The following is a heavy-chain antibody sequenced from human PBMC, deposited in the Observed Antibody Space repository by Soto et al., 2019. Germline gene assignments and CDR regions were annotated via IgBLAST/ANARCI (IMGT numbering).Heavy chain of an antibody. Sequence: PSETLSLTCTVSGGSISSSNYHWGWIRQPPGKGLEWIGSMYYSGSAYYNPSLKSRVTISVDTSKNQFSLKLTSVTAGDTAVYYCAKADRFLHWSGFDYWGQGTLVTVSS. CDR2: MYYSGSA. V-gene: IGHV4-39*01. CDR3: AKADRFLHWSGFDY. CDR1: GGSISSSNYH. D-gene: IGHD3-3*01. J-gene: IGHJ4*02.